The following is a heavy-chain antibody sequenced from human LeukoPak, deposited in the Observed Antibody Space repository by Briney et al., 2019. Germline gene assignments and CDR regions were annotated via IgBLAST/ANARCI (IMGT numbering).Heavy chain of an antibody. Sequence: GGSLRLSCAASGFTFSSYAMSWVRQAPGKGLEWVSAISGSGGSTYYADSVKGRFTISRDNSKNTLYLQMNRLRAEDTAVYYCAKPGYSSSWSFDYWGQGTLVTVSS. CDR2: ISGSGGST. J-gene: IGHJ4*02. CDR3: AKPGYSSSWSFDY. CDR1: GFTFSSYA. V-gene: IGHV3-23*01. D-gene: IGHD6-13*01.